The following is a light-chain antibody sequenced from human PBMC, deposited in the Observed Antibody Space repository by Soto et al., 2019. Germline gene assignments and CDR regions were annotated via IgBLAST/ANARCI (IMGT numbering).Light chain of an antibody. CDR1: SSNIGTYYD. V-gene: IGLV1-40*01. CDR3: QSYDSSLSGWV. CDR2: GNN. Sequence: QSVLTQPPSVSGAPGQRVTISCTGSSSNIGTYYDVHWYQQLPGTAPKLLLYGNNNRPSGVPDRFSGSKSGTSASLAITGLQAEDEAHYFCQSYDSSLSGWVFGGGTKLTVL. J-gene: IGLJ3*02.